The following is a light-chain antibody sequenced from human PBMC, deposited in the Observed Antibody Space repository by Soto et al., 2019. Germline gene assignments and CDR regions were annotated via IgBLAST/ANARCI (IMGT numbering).Light chain of an antibody. J-gene: IGKJ1*01. CDR2: WAS. Sequence: DVVMTQSPDSLAVSLGERATINCKSSQSVLYSSNNLNYLAWYQQKPGQAPRLLIYWASTRESGVPDRFSGSGSGTDFTLTISRLQAEDVEVYYRHQNLRVPQTFGQGTKVEIK. CDR1: QSVLYSSNNLNY. CDR3: HQNLRVPQT. V-gene: IGKV4-1*01.